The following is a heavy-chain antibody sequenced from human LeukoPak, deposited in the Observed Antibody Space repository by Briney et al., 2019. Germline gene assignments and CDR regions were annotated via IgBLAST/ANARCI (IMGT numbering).Heavy chain of an antibody. V-gene: IGHV3-23*01. CDR2: ISTSRTT. J-gene: IGHJ4*02. Sequence: GGSLRLSCEASEFTLSSYAMSWVRQAPGKGLEWVSSISTSRTTYYADSVKGRFTISRDNSKNTLYLQMNSLRAEDTAVYFCAKRGAAGSYYFDYWGQGTLVTVSS. D-gene: IGHD4/OR15-4a*01. CDR3: AKRGAAGSYYFDY. CDR1: EFTLSSYA.